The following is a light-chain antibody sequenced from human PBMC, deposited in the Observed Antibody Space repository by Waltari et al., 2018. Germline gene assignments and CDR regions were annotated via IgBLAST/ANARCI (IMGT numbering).Light chain of an antibody. Sequence: DIQMTQSPSSLSASVGARVTITCRASQSITSFLNWYHHKPGKAPKLLIYAASSLPSGVPSRFSGSGSGTDFTLTISSLQPEDFATYYCQQSYTTPWTFGQGTKVEIK. CDR3: QQSYTTPWT. CDR1: QSITSF. CDR2: AAS. J-gene: IGKJ1*01. V-gene: IGKV1-39*01.